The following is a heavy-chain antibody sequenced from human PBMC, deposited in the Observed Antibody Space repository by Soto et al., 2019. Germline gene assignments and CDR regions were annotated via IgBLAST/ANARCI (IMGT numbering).Heavy chain of an antibody. D-gene: IGHD3-10*01. V-gene: IGHV1-18*01. CDR1: GYTFTSYG. CDR3: ATRLWFGELNAFDI. Sequence: ASVKVSCKASGYTFTSYGISWVRQAPGQGLEWMGWISAYNGNTNYAQKLQGRVTMTTDTSTSTAYMELRSLRSDDTVVYYCATRLWFGELNAFDIWGQGTMVTVSS. CDR2: ISAYNGNT. J-gene: IGHJ3*02.